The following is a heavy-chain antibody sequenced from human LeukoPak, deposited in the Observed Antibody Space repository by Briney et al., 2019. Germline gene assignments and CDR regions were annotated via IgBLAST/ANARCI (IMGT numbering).Heavy chain of an antibody. J-gene: IGHJ4*02. CDR3: AGGQGWLLDY. Sequence: GGSLRLSCAASGFTFSSYWMTWVRQAPGKGLEWVANIKQDGGAKYYVDSVKGRFTISRDNAKNSLFLQMNSLRVEDTAVYYCAGGQGWLLDYWGQGTLVTVSS. CDR1: GFTFSSYW. CDR2: IKQDGGAK. V-gene: IGHV3-7*05. D-gene: IGHD2-15*01.